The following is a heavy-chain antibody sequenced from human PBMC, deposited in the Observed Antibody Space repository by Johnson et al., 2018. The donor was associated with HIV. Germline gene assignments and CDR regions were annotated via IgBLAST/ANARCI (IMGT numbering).Heavy chain of an antibody. J-gene: IGHJ4*03. CDR1: RFTFSSFA. CDR3: ASPSRGSGSY. Sequence: QVQLVESGGGVVQPGRSLRLSCAASRFTFSSFAMHWVRQAPGKGLEWVAVISYNGTNTWYADSVKGRFTISRDNSKNTMYLQMNSLRAEDTAVYYCASPSRGSGSY. CDR2: ISYNGTNT. D-gene: IGHD3-16*01. V-gene: IGHV3-30*04.